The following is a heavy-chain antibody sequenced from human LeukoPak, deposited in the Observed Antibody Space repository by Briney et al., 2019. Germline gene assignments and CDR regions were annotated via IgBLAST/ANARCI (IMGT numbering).Heavy chain of an antibody. CDR1: GFTFSNYW. D-gene: IGHD4-23*01. CDR2: IKQDGSEK. CDR3: ASFYYNLGYGGFDI. V-gene: IGHV3-7*03. Sequence: GGSLRLSCAASGFTFSNYWMSWVRQAPGKGLEWVASIKQDGSEKEFVDSVKGRFSISRDNAKNTLYLQMNSLRAEDTAVYYCASFYYNLGYGGFDIWGQGTMVTVSS. J-gene: IGHJ3*02.